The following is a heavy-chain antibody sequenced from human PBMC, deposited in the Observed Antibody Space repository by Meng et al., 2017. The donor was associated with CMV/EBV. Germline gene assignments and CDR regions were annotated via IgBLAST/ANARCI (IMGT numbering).Heavy chain of an antibody. CDR3: AREGEDIVVVPAATPDYYGMDV. Sequence: SCAASGFTFSSYAMHWVRQAPGKGLEWVAVISYDGSNKYYADSVKGRFTISRDNSKNTLYLQMNSLRAEDTAVYYCAREGEDIVVVPAATPDYYGMDVWGQGTTVTVSS. V-gene: IGHV3-30-3*01. J-gene: IGHJ6*02. CDR1: GFTFSSYA. D-gene: IGHD2-2*01. CDR2: ISYDGSNK.